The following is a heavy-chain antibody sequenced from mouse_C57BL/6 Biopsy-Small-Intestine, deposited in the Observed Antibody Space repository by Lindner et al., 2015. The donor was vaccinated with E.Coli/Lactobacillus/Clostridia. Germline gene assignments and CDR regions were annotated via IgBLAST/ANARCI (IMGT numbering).Heavy chain of an antibody. Sequence: VQLQESGAELVKPGASVKISCKASGYAFSSYWMNWVKQRPGKGLEWIGQIYPGDGDTNYNGKFKGKATLTADKSSSTAYMQLSSLTSEDSAVYFCARSRDYPSMDYWGQGTSVTVSS. D-gene: IGHD2-4*01. CDR2: IYPGDGDT. CDR1: GYAFSSYW. V-gene: IGHV1-80*01. CDR3: ARSRDYPSMDY. J-gene: IGHJ4*01.